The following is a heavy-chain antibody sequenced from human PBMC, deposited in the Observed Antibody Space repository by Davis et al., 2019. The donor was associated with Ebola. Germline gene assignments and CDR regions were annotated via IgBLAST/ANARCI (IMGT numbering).Heavy chain of an antibody. V-gene: IGHV3-7*01. J-gene: IGHJ6*02. CDR3: ARDRFWSGYSAYYYYGMDV. Sequence: VRQAPGKGLEWVANIKQDGSEKYCVDSVKGRFTISRDNAKNSLYLQMNSLRDEDTAVYYCARDRFWSGYSAYYYYGMDVWGQGTTVTVSS. D-gene: IGHD3-3*01. CDR2: IKQDGSEK.